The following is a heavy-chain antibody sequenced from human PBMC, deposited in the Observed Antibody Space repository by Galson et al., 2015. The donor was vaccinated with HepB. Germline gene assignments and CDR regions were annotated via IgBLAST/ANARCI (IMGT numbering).Heavy chain of an antibody. CDR2: ISGSGDIT. V-gene: IGHV3-23*01. Sequence: SLRLSCAASGFTFINFAMSWVRQAPGKGLEWVSAISGSGDITYYADSVKGHFTISRDNSKNTLYLQMNSLRAEDTAIYYCATWRASGWYMGYWGQGTLVTVSS. CDR3: ATWRASGWYMGY. CDR1: GFTFINFA. J-gene: IGHJ4*02. D-gene: IGHD6-13*01.